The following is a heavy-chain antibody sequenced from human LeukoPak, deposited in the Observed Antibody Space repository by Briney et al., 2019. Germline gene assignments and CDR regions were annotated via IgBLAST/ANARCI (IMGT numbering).Heavy chain of an antibody. J-gene: IGHJ5*02. CDR1: GFTVSSKY. CDR3: ARGKNYDFWSGYQNWFDP. Sequence: GGSLRLSCAASGFTVSSKYMSWIRQAPGKGLEWVSYISSSGSTIYYADSVKGRFTISRDNAKNSLYLQMNSLRAEDTAVYYCARGKNYDFWSGYQNWFDPWGQGTLVTVSS. CDR2: ISSSGSTI. D-gene: IGHD3-3*01. V-gene: IGHV3-11*01.